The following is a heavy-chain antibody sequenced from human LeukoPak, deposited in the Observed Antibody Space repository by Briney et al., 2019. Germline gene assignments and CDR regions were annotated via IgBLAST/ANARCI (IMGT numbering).Heavy chain of an antibody. D-gene: IGHD2-21*02. J-gene: IGHJ4*02. CDR3: ARDGDCGGDCYFDY. V-gene: IGHV3-30-3*01. Sequence: GGSLRLSCTASGFTFSNFWMGWVRQAPGKGLEWVAVISYDGSNRYYADSVKGRFTISRDNSKNTLYLQMNSLRAEDTAVYYCARDGDCGGDCYFDYWGQGTLVTVSS. CDR1: GFTFSNFW. CDR2: ISYDGSNR.